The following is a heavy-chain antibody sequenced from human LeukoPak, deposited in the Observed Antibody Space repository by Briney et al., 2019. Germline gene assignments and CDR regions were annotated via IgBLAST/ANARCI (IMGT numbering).Heavy chain of an antibody. CDR1: GYTFTSYG. CDR2: ISAYNGNT. V-gene: IGHV1-18*01. CDR3: ARDDPLGATTNRWFDP. J-gene: IGHJ5*02. Sequence: AASVKVSCKASGYTFTSYGISWVQQAPGQGLEWMGWISAYNGNTNYAQKLQGRVTMTTDTSTSTAYMELRSLRSDDTAVYCCARDDPLGATTNRWFDPWGQGTLVTVSS. D-gene: IGHD1-26*01.